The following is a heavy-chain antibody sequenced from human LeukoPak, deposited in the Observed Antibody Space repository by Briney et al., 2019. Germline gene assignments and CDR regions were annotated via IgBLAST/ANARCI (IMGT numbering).Heavy chain of an antibody. J-gene: IGHJ4*02. V-gene: IGHV3-30*02. CDR2: ISYDGNKK. CDR1: GFTFSSYA. CDR3: AKKTPGGWVPLDS. D-gene: IGHD6-19*01. Sequence: QPGGSLRLSCAASGFTFSSYAMSWVRQAPGKGLEWVAYISYDGNKKDYADFVKGRFTVSRDNSKNTLFLQMNSLRVEDTAVYYCAKKTPGGWVPLDSWGQGTVVTVSS.